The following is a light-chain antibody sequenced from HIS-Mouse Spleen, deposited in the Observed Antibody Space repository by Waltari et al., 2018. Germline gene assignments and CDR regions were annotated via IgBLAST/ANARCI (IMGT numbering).Light chain of an antibody. J-gene: IGKJ1*01. CDR1: QGISNY. Sequence: IQMTQSPSAMSASVGDRVTITCRARQGISNYLAWFQQKPGKVPKRLIYAASSLQSGVQSMFSGSGSETEFTLTISSLQPEDFATYYCLQHNSYLTWTFGQGTKVEIK. CDR2: AAS. CDR3: LQHNSYLTWT. V-gene: IGKV1-17*03.